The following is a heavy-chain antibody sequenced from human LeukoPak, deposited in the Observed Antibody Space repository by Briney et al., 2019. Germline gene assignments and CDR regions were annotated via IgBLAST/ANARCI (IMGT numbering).Heavy chain of an antibody. CDR2: IDPSDSYT. J-gene: IGHJ5*02. V-gene: IGHV5-10-1*01. D-gene: IGHD1-1*01. CDR1: RYSFTNYW. Sequence: GESLKISCKDSRYSFTNYWISWVRQMPGKGLEWMGNIDPSDSYTNYSPSFQGHVTISVDKSISTAYLQWSSLKASDTAMNYCARHGRSTATTYNWFDPWGQGTLVTVSS. CDR3: ARHGRSTATTYNWFDP.